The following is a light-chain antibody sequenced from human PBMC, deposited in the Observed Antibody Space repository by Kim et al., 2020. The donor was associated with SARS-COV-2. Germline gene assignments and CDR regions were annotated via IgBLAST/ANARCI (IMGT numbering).Light chain of an antibody. J-gene: IGKJ4*01. CDR1: QTVISNY. Sequence: EIVLTQSPGTLSLSPGERATLSCRASQTVISNYLAWYQHKPGPAPRLLIYGASSRATGIPDRFSGSGSGTDFTLTISSLEPEDFAVYNCQQYGSAPLTFGGGSKVDSK. V-gene: IGKV3-20*01. CDR2: GAS. CDR3: QQYGSAPLT.